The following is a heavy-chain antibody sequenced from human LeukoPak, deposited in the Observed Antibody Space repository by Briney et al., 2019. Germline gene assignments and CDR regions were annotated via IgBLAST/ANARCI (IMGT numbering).Heavy chain of an antibody. CDR1: GFTVSSNY. J-gene: IGHJ4*02. V-gene: IGHV3-23*01. D-gene: IGHD6-19*01. CDR2: ISGSDGST. Sequence: PGGSLRLSCAASGFTVSSNYMSWVRQAPGKGLEWVSTISGSDGSTNYADSVKGRFSISRDNSKNTLYLQMKSLRAEDTAVYYCAKELYGWYYDYWGQGTLVTVSS. CDR3: AKELYGWYYDY.